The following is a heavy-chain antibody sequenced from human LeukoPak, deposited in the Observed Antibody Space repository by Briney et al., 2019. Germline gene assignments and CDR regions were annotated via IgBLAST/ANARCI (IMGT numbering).Heavy chain of an antibody. D-gene: IGHD6-13*01. CDR3: ARGIAAFDF. J-gene: IGHJ4*02. V-gene: IGHV4-4*07. CDR1: GGSISSYY. Sequence: PSETLSLTCTVSGGSISSYYWSWLRQPAGKGLEWLGRFYNSGSTNYNPSLQSRVTMSVDTSKNQFSLTLSSVTAADTAVYYWARGIAAFDFWGQGTLVTVSS. CDR2: FYNSGST.